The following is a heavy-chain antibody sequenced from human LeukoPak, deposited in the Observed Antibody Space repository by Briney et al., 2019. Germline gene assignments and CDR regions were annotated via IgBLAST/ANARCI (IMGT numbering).Heavy chain of an antibody. CDR2: INHSGST. Sequence: KSSETLSLTCAVYGGSFSGYYWSWIRQPPGKGLEWIGEINHSGSTNYNPSLKSRVTISVDTSKNQFSLKLSSVTAADTAVCYCARGLDGSGSFDYWGQGTLVTVSS. D-gene: IGHD3-10*01. V-gene: IGHV4-34*01. CDR1: GGSFSGYY. CDR3: ARGLDGSGSFDY. J-gene: IGHJ4*02.